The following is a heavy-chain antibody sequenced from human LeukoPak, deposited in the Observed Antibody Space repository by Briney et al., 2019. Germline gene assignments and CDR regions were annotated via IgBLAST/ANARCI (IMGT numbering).Heavy chain of an antibody. Sequence: GGSLRLSCTASGLRFSDLWMHWVRQPPGKGWCWVSRIRGDWHDTTYADSVKGRFTISRDNAQNTLYLQMNSLRVEDTAVYYCASDRVLGSGSLDNWGQGTLVTVSS. CDR2: IRGDWHDT. CDR1: GLRFSDLW. D-gene: IGHD3-10*01. V-gene: IGHV3-74*01. CDR3: ASDRVLGSGSLDN. J-gene: IGHJ4*02.